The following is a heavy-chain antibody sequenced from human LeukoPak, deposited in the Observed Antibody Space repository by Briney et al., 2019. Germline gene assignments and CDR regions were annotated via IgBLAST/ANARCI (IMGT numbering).Heavy chain of an antibody. Sequence: GTSLRLSCAASGFTFSNYAMHWVRQAPGEGLEWVSLISYDGSNKYYADSVKGRFTISRDNSKNTLYLQMSSLRAEDTAVYYCARDHYGGKYFDYWGQGTLVAVSS. CDR1: GFTFSNYA. V-gene: IGHV3-30*04. J-gene: IGHJ4*02. CDR2: ISYDGSNK. D-gene: IGHD4-23*01. CDR3: ARDHYGGKYFDY.